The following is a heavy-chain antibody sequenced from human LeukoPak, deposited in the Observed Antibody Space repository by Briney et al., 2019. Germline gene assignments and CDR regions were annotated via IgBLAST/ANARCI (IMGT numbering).Heavy chain of an antibody. J-gene: IGHJ4*02. CDR1: GGTFTSYA. Sequence: ASVKVSCKASGGTFTSYAISWVRQAPGQGLEWMGWINPNSGGTNYAQKFQGRVTMTRDTSISTAYMELSRLRSDDTAVYYCATPHLYYYDSSGSTTHLDYWGQGTLVTVSS. CDR3: ATPHLYYYDSSGSTTHLDY. D-gene: IGHD3-22*01. CDR2: INPNSGGT. V-gene: IGHV1-2*02.